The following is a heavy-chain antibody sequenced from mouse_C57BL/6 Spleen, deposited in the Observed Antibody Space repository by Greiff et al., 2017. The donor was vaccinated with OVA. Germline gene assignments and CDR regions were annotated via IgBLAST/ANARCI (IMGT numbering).Heavy chain of an antibody. V-gene: IGHV1-82*01. CDR3: ARGLLREFDY. Sequence: QVQLQQSGPELVKPGASVKISCKASGYAFSSSWMNWVKQRPGKGLEWIGRIYPGDGDTNYNGKFKGKATLTADNSSSTAYMQLSSLTSEDSAVYFCARGLLREFDYWGQGTTLTVSS. D-gene: IGHD1-1*01. CDR2: IYPGDGDT. CDR1: GYAFSSSW. J-gene: IGHJ2*01.